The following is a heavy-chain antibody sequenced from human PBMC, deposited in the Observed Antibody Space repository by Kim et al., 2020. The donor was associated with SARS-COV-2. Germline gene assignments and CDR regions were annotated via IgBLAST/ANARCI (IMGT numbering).Heavy chain of an antibody. V-gene: IGHV4-34*09. CDR2: HSGNT. CDR3: ASGQPLDY. J-gene: IGHJ4*02. D-gene: IGHD2-2*01. Sequence: HSGNTHYSPTLRSRVSISLQTSENQFALELTSVTAADTAVYYCASGQPLDYWGQGILVTVSS.